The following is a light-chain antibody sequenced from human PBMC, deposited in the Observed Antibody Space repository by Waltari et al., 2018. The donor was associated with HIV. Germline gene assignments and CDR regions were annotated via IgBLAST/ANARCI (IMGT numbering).Light chain of an antibody. CDR3: QSADSSGSYV. CDR2: KDS. Sequence: YELTQPPSVSVSPGQTARITCSGDALPKKYIYWYQQRPGQAPVLVIYKDSERPSGIPERFSGSSSGTTVTLTISGVQAEDEADYYCQSADSSGSYVFGTGTTVTVL. J-gene: IGLJ1*01. V-gene: IGLV3-25*03. CDR1: ALPKKY.